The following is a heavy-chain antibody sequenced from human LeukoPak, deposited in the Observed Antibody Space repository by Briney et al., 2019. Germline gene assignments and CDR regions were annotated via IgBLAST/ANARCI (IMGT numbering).Heavy chain of an antibody. CDR3: GTVGYSHSINGWSRAGLGAYPTKYYYYIDV. J-gene: IGHJ6*03. CDR2: INHSGGT. V-gene: IGHV4-34*01. CDR1: GVSFSDYS. Sequence: PSETLSLTCAVYGVSFSDYSWTWVRQAPGKGLEWIGEINHSGGTKHNPSFMSGGIMFVDTSENQFSPMGSSVPAAEAAAYYCGTVGYSHSINGWSRAGLGAYPTKYYYYIDVWGKGTTATVSS. D-gene: IGHD5-18*01.